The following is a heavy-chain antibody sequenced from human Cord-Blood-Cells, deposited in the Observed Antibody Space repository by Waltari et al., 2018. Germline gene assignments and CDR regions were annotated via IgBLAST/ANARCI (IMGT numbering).Heavy chain of an antibody. J-gene: IGHJ3*02. CDR2: IYYSGST. V-gene: IGHV4-39*01. CDR3: ARHAGEGGAFDI. Sequence: QLQLQESGPGLVKPSETLSLTCTVSGGSISSISDYWGWIRQPPGKGREWIGSIYYSGSTYYNPSLKSRVTISVDTSKNQFSLKLSSVTAADTAVYYCARHAGEGGAFDIWGQGTMVTVSS. CDR1: GGSISSISDY. D-gene: IGHD7-27*01.